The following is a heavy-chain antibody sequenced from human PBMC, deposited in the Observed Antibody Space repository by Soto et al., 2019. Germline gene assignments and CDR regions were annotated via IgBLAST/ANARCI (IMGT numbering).Heavy chain of an antibody. CDR3: AREGNYYDSSGAVGX. CDR1: GFTFSSYG. CDR2: IWYDGSNK. D-gene: IGHD3-22*01. J-gene: IGHJ4*02. V-gene: IGHV3-33*01. Sequence: GGSLRLSCAASGFTFSSYGMHWVRQAPGKGLEWVSFIWYDGSNKYYADSVKGRFTISRDNSRNTLYLQMNSLRAEDTAVYYCAREGNYYDSSGAVGXWGQGTLFTVSX.